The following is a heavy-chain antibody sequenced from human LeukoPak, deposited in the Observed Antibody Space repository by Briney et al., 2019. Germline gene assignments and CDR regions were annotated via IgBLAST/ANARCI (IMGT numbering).Heavy chain of an antibody. V-gene: IGHV4-59*01. D-gene: IGHD3-22*01. Sequence: SETLSLTCTVSGGSFSSYYWSWIRQPPGKGLEWIGYIFYSGSTSYNPSLKSRVTISVHTSENQVSLKLSSVTAADTAVYYCTRGDDYYDSSGYYPHGAFDIWGQGTMVTVSS. CDR3: TRGDDYYDSSGYYPHGAFDI. CDR1: GGSFSSYY. J-gene: IGHJ3*02. CDR2: IFYSGST.